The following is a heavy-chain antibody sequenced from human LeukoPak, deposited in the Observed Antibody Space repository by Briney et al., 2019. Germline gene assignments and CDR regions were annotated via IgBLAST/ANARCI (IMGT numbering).Heavy chain of an antibody. J-gene: IGHJ4*02. CDR2: ISYDGSNK. Sequence: GRSLRLSCAASGFTFSSYAMHWVRQAPGKGLEWVAVISYDGSNKYYADSVKGRFTISRDNSKNTLYLQVNSLRAEDTAVYYCARIPTRETLIDYWGQGTLVTVSS. D-gene: IGHD3-10*01. CDR1: GFTFSSYA. V-gene: IGHV3-30-3*01. CDR3: ARIPTRETLIDY.